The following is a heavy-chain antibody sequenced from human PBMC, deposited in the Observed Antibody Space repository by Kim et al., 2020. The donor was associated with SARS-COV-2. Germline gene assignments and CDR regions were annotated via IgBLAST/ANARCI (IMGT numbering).Heavy chain of an antibody. D-gene: IGHD5-12*01. Sequence: SETLSLTCTVSGGSISSSSYYWGWIRQPPGKGLEWIGSIYYSGSTYYNPSLKSRVTISVDTSKNQFSLKLSSVTAADTAVYYCARRPDIVAYYFDYWGQGTLVTVSS. CDR2: IYYSGST. CDR1: GGSISSSSYY. V-gene: IGHV4-39*01. CDR3: ARRPDIVAYYFDY. J-gene: IGHJ4*02.